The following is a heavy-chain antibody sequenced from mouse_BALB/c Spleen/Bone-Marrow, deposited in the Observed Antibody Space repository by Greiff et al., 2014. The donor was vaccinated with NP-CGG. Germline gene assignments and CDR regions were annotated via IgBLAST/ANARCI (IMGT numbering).Heavy chain of an antibody. Sequence: VKVVESGAELVRPGTSVKMSCKAAGYTFTNYWIGWVKQRPGHGLEWIGDIYPGGGYTNYNEKFKGKATLTADTSSSTAYMQLSSLTSEDSAIYYCARGYGSSSYDTDYWGQGTSVTVSS. CDR3: ARGYGSSSYDTDY. J-gene: IGHJ4*01. V-gene: IGHV1-63*02. D-gene: IGHD1-1*01. CDR1: GYTFTNYW. CDR2: IYPGGGYT.